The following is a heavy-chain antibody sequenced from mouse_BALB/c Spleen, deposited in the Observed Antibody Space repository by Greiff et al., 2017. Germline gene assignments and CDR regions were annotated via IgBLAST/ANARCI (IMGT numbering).Heavy chain of an antibody. CDR3: ARDQNWVPYAMDY. J-gene: IGHJ4*01. CDR1: GFSLTSYG. V-gene: IGHV2-9*02. D-gene: IGHD4-1*01. Sequence: VQLVESGPGLVAPSQSLSITCTVSGFSLTSYGVHWVRQPPGKGLEWLGVIWAGGSTNYNSALMSRLSISKDNSKSQVFLKMNSLQTDDTAMYYCARDQNWVPYAMDYWGQGTSVTVSS. CDR2: IWAGGST.